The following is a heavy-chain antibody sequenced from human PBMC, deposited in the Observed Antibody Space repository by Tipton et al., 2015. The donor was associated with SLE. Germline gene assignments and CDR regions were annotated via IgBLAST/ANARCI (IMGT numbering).Heavy chain of an antibody. Sequence: TLSLTCTVSSYSISSGYYWGWIRQPPGKGLEWIGSIYHSGSIYYSGNTYYNPSLESRVTISADTFKNQFSLKVTSVTAADTAVYFCVRIHPNNYGDYGPFDYWGQGILVTVSS. CDR1: SYSISSGYY. V-gene: IGHV4-38-2*02. J-gene: IGHJ4*02. D-gene: IGHD4-17*01. CDR3: VRIHPNNYGDYGPFDY. CDR2: IYYSGNT.